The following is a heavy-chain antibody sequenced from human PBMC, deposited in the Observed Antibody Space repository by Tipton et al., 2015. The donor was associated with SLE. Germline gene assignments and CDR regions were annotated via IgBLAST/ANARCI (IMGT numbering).Heavy chain of an antibody. CDR2: ITSNGGST. V-gene: IGHV3-64*01. CDR1: GFTFSNYA. CDR3: AREGSSTSCYDY. D-gene: IGHD2-2*01. Sequence: QLVQSGGGLVQPGGSLRLSCAASGFTFSNYAMHWVRQAAGKRLEYVSAITSNGGSTYYANSVKDRFTISRDNSKDTLYLQMGSLRTEDMAVYYCAREGSSTSCYDYWGQGTLVTVSS. J-gene: IGHJ4*02.